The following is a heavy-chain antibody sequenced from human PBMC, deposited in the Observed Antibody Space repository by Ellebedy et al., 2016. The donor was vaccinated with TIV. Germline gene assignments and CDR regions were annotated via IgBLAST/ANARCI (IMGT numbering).Heavy chain of an antibody. D-gene: IGHD2-15*01. CDR1: GFIFSSHA. V-gene: IGHV3-23*01. J-gene: IGHJ4*02. CDR3: AKDSPEIAAVVALTHYFDY. Sequence: GGSLRLXXAASGFIFSSHAMTWVRQVPGKGLEWVSGIGGSGVRTYYADSVKGRFTISRDNSKNTLHLDMNSLTVEDAAVYYCAKDSPEIAAVVALTHYFDYWGQGSLVTVSS. CDR2: IGGSGVRT.